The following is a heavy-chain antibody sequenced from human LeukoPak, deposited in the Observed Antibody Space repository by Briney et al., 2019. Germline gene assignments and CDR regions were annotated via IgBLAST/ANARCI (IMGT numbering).Heavy chain of an antibody. V-gene: IGHV3-15*01. CDR1: GLTFSTAW. J-gene: IGHJ5*02. CDR3: TTYASGSSGS. CDR2: SYNKADGAIT. D-gene: IGHD3-10*01. Sequence: GGSLRLSCVASGLTFSTAWMTWVRQAPGKGLEWVGRSYNKADGAITDLAAPVKGRFTISRDDSKNTLYLQMSSLKTEDTAIYFCTTYASGSSGSWGQGTLVTVSS.